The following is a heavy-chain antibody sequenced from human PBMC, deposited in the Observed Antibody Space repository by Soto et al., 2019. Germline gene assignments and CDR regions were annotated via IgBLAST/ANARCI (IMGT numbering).Heavy chain of an antibody. J-gene: IGHJ4*02. CDR3: TRDRSEGSGSYFWVDS. Sequence: PSETLSLTCTVSGGSINFCYWSWIRQPAGKGLEWIGRIYPSGSANYNPSLKSRVTMSVDTSKNQLSLKLRSVTAADSAIYYCTRDRSEGSGSYFWVDSWGQGILVTVSS. V-gene: IGHV4-4*07. CDR1: GGSINFCY. CDR2: IYPSGSA. D-gene: IGHD1-26*01.